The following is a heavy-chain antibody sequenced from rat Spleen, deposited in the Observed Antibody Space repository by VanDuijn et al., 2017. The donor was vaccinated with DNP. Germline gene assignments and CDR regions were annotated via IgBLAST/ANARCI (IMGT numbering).Heavy chain of an antibody. Sequence: GQLQESGPGLVKPSQSLSLTCSVTGYSITSSYTWNWVRKFPGNKLEWMGYMNSAGSTNYNPSLKSRISITRDTSKNQFFLQVNSVTTEDTATYYCARELITTGMDAWGQGASVTVSS. V-gene: IGHV3-3*01. D-gene: IGHD1-10*01. CDR3: ARELITTGMDA. J-gene: IGHJ4*01. CDR2: MNSAGST. CDR1: GYSITSSYT.